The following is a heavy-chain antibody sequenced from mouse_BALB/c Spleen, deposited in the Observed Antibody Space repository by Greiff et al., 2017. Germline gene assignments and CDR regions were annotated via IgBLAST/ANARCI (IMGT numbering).Heavy chain of an antibody. CDR3: ARWGITTDAMDY. CDR2: IDPANGNT. D-gene: IGHD2-4*01. V-gene: IGHV14-3*02. Sequence: VQLKQSGAELVKPGASVKLSCTASGFNIKDTYMHWVKQRPEQGLEWIGRIDPANGNTKYDPKFQGKATITADTSSNTAYLQLSSLTSEDTAVYYCARWGITTDAMDYWGQGTSVTVSS. J-gene: IGHJ4*01. CDR1: GFNIKDTY.